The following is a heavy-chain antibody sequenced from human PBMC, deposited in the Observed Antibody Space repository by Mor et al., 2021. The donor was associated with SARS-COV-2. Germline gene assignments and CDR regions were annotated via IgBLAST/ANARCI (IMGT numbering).Heavy chain of an antibody. D-gene: IGHD6-13*01. J-gene: IGHJ4*01. CDR2: ISYDGSNK. Sequence: WVAVISYDGSNKYYADSVKGRFTISRDNSKNTLYLQMNSLRAEDTAVYYCARDFCGISYSSSWYCLEYYFDYWG. CDR3: ARDFCGISYSSSWYCLEYYFDY. V-gene: IGHV3-30-3*01.